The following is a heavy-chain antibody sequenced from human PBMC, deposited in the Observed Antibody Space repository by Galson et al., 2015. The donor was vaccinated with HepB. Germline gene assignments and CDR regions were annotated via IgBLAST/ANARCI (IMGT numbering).Heavy chain of an antibody. V-gene: IGHV1-69*13. D-gene: IGHD4-23*01. CDR1: GGTFNNYA. Sequence: SVKVSCKASGGTFNNYAMSWVRQAPGQGFEWMGGIIPLFGAPDYAQKFQGRVTITADESTSIGYMELSSLTSEDTAVYYCAGRGGSDRAVGGNYYYLMDVWGQGTTVTVSS. J-gene: IGHJ6*02. CDR3: AGRGGSDRAVGGNYYYLMDV. CDR2: IIPLFGAP.